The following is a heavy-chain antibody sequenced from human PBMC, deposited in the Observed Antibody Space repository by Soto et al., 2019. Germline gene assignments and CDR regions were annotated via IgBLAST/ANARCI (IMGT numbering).Heavy chain of an antibody. CDR3: AKDMGYGYIFCDYYGMDV. J-gene: IGHJ6*02. Sequence: EVQLVESGGGLVQPGRSLRLSCAASGFTFADYAMHWVRQAPGKGLEWDSGISWNSGSIGYADSVKGRFTSSRDNAKNSLYLQMNRLRAEDTALYYCAKDMGYGYIFCDYYGMDVWGQGTTVTVSS. CDR1: GFTFADYA. D-gene: IGHD5-18*01. CDR2: ISWNSGSI. V-gene: IGHV3-9*01.